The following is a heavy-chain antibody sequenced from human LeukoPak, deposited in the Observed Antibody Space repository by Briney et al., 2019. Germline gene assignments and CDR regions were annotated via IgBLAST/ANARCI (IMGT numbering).Heavy chain of an antibody. Sequence: GASVKVSCKASGYTFTGYYMHWVRQAPGQGLEWMGWINPNSGGTNYAQKFQGRVTMTRDTSISTAYMELSRLRSDDTVVYYCARVRDRGYYYDSSGYYYWGQGTLVTVSS. D-gene: IGHD3-22*01. CDR3: ARVRDRGYYYDSSGYYY. J-gene: IGHJ4*02. CDR2: INPNSGGT. CDR1: GYTFTGYY. V-gene: IGHV1-2*02.